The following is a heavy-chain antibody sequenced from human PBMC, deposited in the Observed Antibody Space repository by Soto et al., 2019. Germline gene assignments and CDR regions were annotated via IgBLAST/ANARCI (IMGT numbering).Heavy chain of an antibody. CDR2: ISYDGSNK. J-gene: IGHJ4*02. Sequence: GWSLGLSHGPCGCTSSRYAMRVVRECPGKGLEWVAVISYDGSNKYYADSVKGRFTISRDNSKNTLYLQMNSLRAEDTAVYYCAREDYDSSGYPIFDYWGQGTLVTVSS. V-gene: IGHV3-30-3*01. CDR1: GCTSSRYA. D-gene: IGHD3-22*01. CDR3: AREDYDSSGYPIFDY.